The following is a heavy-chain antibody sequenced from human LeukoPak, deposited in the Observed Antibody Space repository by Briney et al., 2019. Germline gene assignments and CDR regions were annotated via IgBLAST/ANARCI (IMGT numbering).Heavy chain of an antibody. Sequence: PSETLSLTCTVSGYSISSGYYWGWIRQPPGKGLEWIGSIYHSGSTYYNPSLKSRVTISVDTSKNQFSLKLSSVTAADTAVYYCAISSGWYGGDYWGQGTLVTVSS. CDR3: AISSGWYGGDY. V-gene: IGHV4-38-2*02. CDR1: GYSISSGYY. D-gene: IGHD6-19*01. CDR2: IYHSGST. J-gene: IGHJ4*02.